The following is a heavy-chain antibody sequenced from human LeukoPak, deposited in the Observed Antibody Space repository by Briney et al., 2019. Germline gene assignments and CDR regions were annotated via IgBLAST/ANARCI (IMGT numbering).Heavy chain of an antibody. D-gene: IGHD3-3*01. CDR1: GFTFNTYA. J-gene: IGHJ5*02. V-gene: IGHV3-23*01. CDR2: IGSSGSST. CDR3: AKGRRFLEWSSFDP. Sequence: PGGSLRLSCEASGFTFNTYAMAWVRQAPGKGLEWVSAIGSSGSSTYYADSVKGRFTISRDNSKNTLYLQMSSLRAEDTAVYYCAKGRRFLEWSSFDPWGQGTLVTVSS.